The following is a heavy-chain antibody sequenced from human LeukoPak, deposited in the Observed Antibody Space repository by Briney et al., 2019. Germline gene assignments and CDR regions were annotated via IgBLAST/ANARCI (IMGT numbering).Heavy chain of an antibody. CDR3: AAYPGIYSGYDYRGAGY. V-gene: IGHV1-58*01. Sequence: SVKVSCKASGFTFTSSAVQWVRQARGQRLEWIGWIVVGGGNTNYAQKFQERVTITRDMSTSTAYMELSSLRSEDTAVYYCAAYPGIYSGYDYRGAGYWGQGTLVTVSS. CDR1: GFTFTSSA. D-gene: IGHD5-12*01. CDR2: IVVGGGNT. J-gene: IGHJ4*02.